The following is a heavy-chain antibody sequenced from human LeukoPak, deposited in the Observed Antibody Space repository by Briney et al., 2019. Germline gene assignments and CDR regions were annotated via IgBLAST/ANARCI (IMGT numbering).Heavy chain of an antibody. Sequence: GSSVKVSCKASGGTFSSYAISWVRQAPGQGLEWMGRIIPILGIANYAQKFQGRVTITADKSTSTAYMELSSLRSEDTAVYYCASGDGPGAFDIWGQGTMVTVSS. CDR1: GGTFSSYA. J-gene: IGHJ3*02. CDR2: IIPILGIA. V-gene: IGHV1-69*04. D-gene: IGHD5-24*01. CDR3: ASGDGPGAFDI.